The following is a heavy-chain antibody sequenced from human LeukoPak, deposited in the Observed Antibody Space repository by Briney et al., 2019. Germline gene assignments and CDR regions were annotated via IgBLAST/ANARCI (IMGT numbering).Heavy chain of an antibody. CDR2: INSDGSST. V-gene: IGHV3-74*01. CDR1: GFTFSSYW. J-gene: IGHJ4*02. Sequence: PGGSLRLSCAASGFTFSSYWMHWVRQAPGKGLVWVSRINSDGSSTIYADSVKGRFTISRDNANNTLYLQMNSLTAEGTAVYYCARDYCDYLSLYYFDYWGQGTLVTVSS. CDR3: ARDYCDYLSLYYFDY. D-gene: IGHD4-17*01.